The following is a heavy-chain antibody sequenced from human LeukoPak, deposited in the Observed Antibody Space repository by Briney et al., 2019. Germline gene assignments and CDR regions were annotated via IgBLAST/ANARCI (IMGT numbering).Heavy chain of an antibody. CDR3: ARGGVQVSGIDEIDY. J-gene: IGHJ4*02. CDR2: IGISDDT. D-gene: IGHD6-19*01. Sequence: GGSLRLSCAASGFTLRSYDMHWVRQVTGKGLEWVSAIGISDDTYYQGSVKGRFTISRENAKNSLYLQMNSLTAGDTAVYYCARGGVQVSGIDEIDYWGQGTLVTVSS. CDR1: GFTLRSYD. V-gene: IGHV3-13*01.